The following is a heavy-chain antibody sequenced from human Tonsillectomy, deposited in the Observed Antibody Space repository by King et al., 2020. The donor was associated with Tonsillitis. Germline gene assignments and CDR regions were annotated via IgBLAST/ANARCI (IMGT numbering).Heavy chain of an antibody. CDR2: IYYSGST. V-gene: IGHV4-39*01. D-gene: IGHD3-3*01. CDR3: ARLQRITIFGVVTGDWYFDL. Sequence: LQLQESGPGLVKPSETLSLTCTVSGGSISSSSYYWGWIRQPPGKGLEWIGSIYYSGSTYYNPSPKSRVTISVDTSKNQFSLKLSSVTAADTAVYYCARLQRITIFGVVTGDWYFDLWGRGTLVTVSS. J-gene: IGHJ2*01. CDR1: GGSISSSSYY.